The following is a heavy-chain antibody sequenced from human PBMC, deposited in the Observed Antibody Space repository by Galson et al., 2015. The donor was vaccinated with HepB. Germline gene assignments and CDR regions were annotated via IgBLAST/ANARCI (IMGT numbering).Heavy chain of an antibody. CDR2: ISAYNGNT. V-gene: IGHV1-18*01. CDR1: GGTFSSYA. CDR3: ARGLGRGSSRYAPGY. D-gene: IGHD6-13*01. Sequence: SVKVSCKASGGTFSSYAISWVRQAPGQGLEWMGWISAYNGNTNYAQKLQGRVTMTTDTSTSTAYMELRSLRSDDTAVYYCARGLGRGSSRYAPGYWGQGTLVTVSS. J-gene: IGHJ4*02.